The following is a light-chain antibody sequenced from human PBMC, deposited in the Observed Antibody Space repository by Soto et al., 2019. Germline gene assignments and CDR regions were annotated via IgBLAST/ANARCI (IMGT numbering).Light chain of an antibody. Sequence: SYELTQPPSVSVAPGQTARITCGGNNIGSKSVHWYQQKPCQAPVLVVYDDSDRPSGIPERFSGSNSGNTATLTISRVEAEDEADYYCQVWDSSSDVVFRGRTKLTVL. V-gene: IGLV3-21*02. CDR3: QVWDSSSDVV. CDR1: NIGSKS. J-gene: IGLJ2*01. CDR2: DDS.